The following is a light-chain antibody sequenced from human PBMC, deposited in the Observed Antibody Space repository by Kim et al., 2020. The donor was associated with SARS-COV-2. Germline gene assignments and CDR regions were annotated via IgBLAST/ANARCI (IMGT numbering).Light chain of an antibody. CDR1: SLRSYY. V-gene: IGLV3-19*01. Sequence: VALEKAVRINCQKNSLRSYYASWYQQRPRQAAVLVIYGRNNRPAGIPGRFSGSSSRKTASLTSSGAQAEDEADFYWQSRDSGGNVLFGGGTQLTVL. J-gene: IGLJ2*01. CDR2: GRN. CDR3: QSRDSGGNVL.